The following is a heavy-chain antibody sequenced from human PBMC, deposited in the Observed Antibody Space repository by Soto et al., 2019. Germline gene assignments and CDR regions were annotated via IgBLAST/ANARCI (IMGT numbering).Heavy chain of an antibody. CDR3: ARVLVGCSGGTCDTSWFDP. V-gene: IGHV3-33*01. J-gene: IGHJ5*02. CDR2: IWYDGSNK. D-gene: IGHD2-15*01. Sequence: GGSLRLSCAASGFTFSSYGMHWVRQAPGKGLEWVAVIWYDGSNKYYADSVKGRFTISRDNSKNTLYLQMNSLRAEDTAVYYCARVLVGCSGGTCDTSWFDPRGQGPLFTV. CDR1: GFTFSSYG.